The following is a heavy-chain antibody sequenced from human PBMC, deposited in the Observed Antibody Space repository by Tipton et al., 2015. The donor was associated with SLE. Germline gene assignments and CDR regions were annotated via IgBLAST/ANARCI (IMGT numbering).Heavy chain of an antibody. CDR1: GGSISSHY. V-gene: IGHV4-59*11. J-gene: IGHJ5*02. CDR2: ISYSGST. Sequence: TLSLTCTVSGGSISSHYWSWIRQAPGKGLEWIGYISYSGSTNYNPALKSRVTISVNTSRNQFSLRLSSVTAADTAVYYCARDDIAVAGNWFDPWGQGTLVTVSS. CDR3: ARDDIAVAGNWFDP. D-gene: IGHD6-19*01.